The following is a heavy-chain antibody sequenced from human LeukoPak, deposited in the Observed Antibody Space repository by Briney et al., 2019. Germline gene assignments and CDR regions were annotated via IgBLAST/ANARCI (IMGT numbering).Heavy chain of an antibody. D-gene: IGHD2/OR15-2a*01. V-gene: IGHV1-69*04. Sequence: SVKVSCKASGGTFSSYAISWVRQAPGQGLEWMGRIIPILGIANYAQKFQGRVTITADKSTSTAYMELSSLRSEDTAVYYCARSKTFEAFDYWGQRTLVTVSS. J-gene: IGHJ4*02. CDR1: GGTFSSYA. CDR3: ARSKTFEAFDY. CDR2: IIPILGIA.